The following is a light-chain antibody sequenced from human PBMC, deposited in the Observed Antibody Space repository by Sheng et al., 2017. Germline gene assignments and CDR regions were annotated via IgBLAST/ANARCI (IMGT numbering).Light chain of an antibody. J-gene: IGLJ3*02. Sequence: SYELTQPPSVSVSPGQTARITCSGDALPKKSAYWYQQKSGQAPVLVIYEGGKRPSGIPERFSCSSSGTMATLTISGAQVEDEADYYCYSTDSSGNHRVFGGGTKLTVL. CDR1: ALPKKS. V-gene: IGLV3-10*01. CDR3: YSTDSSGNHRV. CDR2: EGG.